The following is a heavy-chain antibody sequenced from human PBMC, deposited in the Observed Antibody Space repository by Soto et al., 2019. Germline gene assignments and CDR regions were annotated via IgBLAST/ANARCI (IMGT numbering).Heavy chain of an antibody. V-gene: IGHV3-21*01. CDR1: GFTFSSYA. D-gene: IGHD2-2*01. CDR3: ARVEDHCSSTSCPGIDY. CDR2: ISNTNTYI. Sequence: PGGSLRLSCAASGFTFSSYAMSWVRQAPGKGLDWVSSISNTNTYIYYGDSVKGRFTISRDNAKNSLYLQMNSLRADDTAVYYCARVEDHCSSTSCPGIDYWGQGTLVTVSS. J-gene: IGHJ4*02.